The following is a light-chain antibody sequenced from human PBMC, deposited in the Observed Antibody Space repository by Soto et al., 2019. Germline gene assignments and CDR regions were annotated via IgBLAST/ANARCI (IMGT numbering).Light chain of an antibody. CDR2: SNN. V-gene: IGLV1-44*01. CDR1: SSNIGSYT. Sequence: QSVLTQPPSASGTPGQRVTISCSGSSSNIGSYTVNWYQQLPGTAPKLLIYSNNQRPSGVPDRFSGSKSGTSASLAISGLQSEDEADYYCPAWVDSLIGPVFGGGTKLTVL. J-gene: IGLJ2*01. CDR3: PAWVDSLIGPV.